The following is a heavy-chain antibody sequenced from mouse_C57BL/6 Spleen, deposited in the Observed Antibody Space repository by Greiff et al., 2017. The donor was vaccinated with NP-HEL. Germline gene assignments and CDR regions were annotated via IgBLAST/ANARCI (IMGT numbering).Heavy chain of an antibody. V-gene: IGHV1-55*01. CDR2: IYPGSGST. J-gene: IGHJ3*01. D-gene: IGHD1-1*01. CDR1: GYTFTSYW. Sequence: QVQLQQPGAELVKPGASVKMSCKASGYTFTSYWITWVKQRPGQGLEWIGDIYPGSGSTNYNEKFKSKATLTVDTSSSTAYMQLSSLTSEDSAVYYCARAYGSSLEAWFAYWGQGTLVTVSA. CDR3: ARAYGSSLEAWFAY.